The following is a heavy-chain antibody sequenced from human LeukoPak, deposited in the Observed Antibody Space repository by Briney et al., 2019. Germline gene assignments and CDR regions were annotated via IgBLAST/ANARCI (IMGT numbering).Heavy chain of an antibody. CDR3: AKDGRVPQQLWSDP. D-gene: IGHD4-11*01. CDR2: ISGSGGST. J-gene: IGHJ5*02. Sequence: GGSLRLSCAASGFTFSSYAMSWVRQAPGKGLVWVSAISGSGGSTYYADSVKGRFTISRDNSKNTLYLQMNSLRAEDTAVYYCAKDGRVPQQLWSDPWGQGTLVTVSS. V-gene: IGHV3-23*01. CDR1: GFTFSSYA.